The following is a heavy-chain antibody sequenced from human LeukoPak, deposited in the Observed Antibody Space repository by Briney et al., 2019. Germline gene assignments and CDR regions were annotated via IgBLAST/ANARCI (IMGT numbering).Heavy chain of an antibody. CDR3: ARGAHYGGNSPDY. J-gene: IGHJ4*02. CDR1: GFTFSSYA. CDR2: ISYDGSNK. V-gene: IGHV3-30-3*01. D-gene: IGHD4-23*01. Sequence: GRSLRLPCAASGFTFSSYAMHWVRQAPGKGLEWVAVISYDGSNKYYADSVKGRFTISRDNSKNTLYLQMNSLRIEDTGVYYCARGAHYGGNSPDYWGQGTVVTVSS.